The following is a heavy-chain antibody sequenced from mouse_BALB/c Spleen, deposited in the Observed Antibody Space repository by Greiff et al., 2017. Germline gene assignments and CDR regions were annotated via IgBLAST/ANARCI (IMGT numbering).Heavy chain of an antibody. J-gene: IGHJ4*01. CDR2: IWSDGST. CDR1: GFSLTSYG. Sequence: VKLVESGPDLVAPSQSLSITCTVSGFSLTSYGVHWVRQPPGKGLEWLVVIWSDGSTTYNSALKSRLSISKDNSKSQVFLKMNSLQTDDTAMYSGARSGPGTGPMDDGGKGPSAPVPS. D-gene: IGHD4-1*01. CDR3: ARSGPGTGPMDD. V-gene: IGHV2-6-2*01.